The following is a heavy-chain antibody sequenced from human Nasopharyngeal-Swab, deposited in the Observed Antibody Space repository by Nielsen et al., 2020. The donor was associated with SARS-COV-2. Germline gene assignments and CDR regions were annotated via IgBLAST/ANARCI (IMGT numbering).Heavy chain of an antibody. CDR2: IIPIFGTA. D-gene: IGHD6-19*01. CDR3: ASTPYSSGWYGPRSANYGMDV. Sequence: WVRQATGQGLEWMGGIIPIFGTANYAQKFQGRVTITADESTRRAYMELSRLRSEDTAVYYCASTPYSSGWYGPRSANYGMDVWGQGTTVTVSS. J-gene: IGHJ6*02. V-gene: IGHV1-69*01.